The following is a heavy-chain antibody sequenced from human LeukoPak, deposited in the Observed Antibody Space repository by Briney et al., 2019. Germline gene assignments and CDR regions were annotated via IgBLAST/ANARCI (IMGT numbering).Heavy chain of an antibody. V-gene: IGHV4-4*07. Sequence: SETLSLTCTVSGGSISSYYWNWIRQPAGKGLEWIGRIYTSGSTNYNPSLKSRVTMSVDTSKNQFSLKLSSVTAADTAVYYCAREKQWLGYYFDYWGQGTLVTVSS. CDR1: GGSISSYY. CDR3: AREKQWLGYYFDY. D-gene: IGHD6-19*01. CDR2: IYTSGST. J-gene: IGHJ4*02.